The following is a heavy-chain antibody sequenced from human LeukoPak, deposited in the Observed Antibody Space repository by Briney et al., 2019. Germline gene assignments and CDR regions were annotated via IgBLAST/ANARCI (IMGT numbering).Heavy chain of an antibody. CDR3: ARRSAAKDAFDI. CDR1: GFTFSSYW. J-gene: IGHJ3*02. Sequence: PGGSLRLSCAASGFTFSSYWMHWVRHAPGKGLVWVSRINSDGSGTSYADSVKGRFTISRDNAKNTLYLQMNSLRAEDTAVYYCARRSAAKDAFDIWGQGAMVTVSS. V-gene: IGHV3-74*01. D-gene: IGHD6-25*01. CDR2: INSDGSGT.